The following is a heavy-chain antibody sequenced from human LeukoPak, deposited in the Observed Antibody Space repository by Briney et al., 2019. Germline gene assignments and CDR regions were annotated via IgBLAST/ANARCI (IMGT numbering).Heavy chain of an antibody. CDR2: IYTSGST. V-gene: IGHV4-4*07. CDR1: GGSISSYY. Sequence: PSETLSLTCTVSGGSISSYYWSWIRQPAGKRLEWIGRIYTSGSTDYNPSLKSRVTMSADTSKNKFSLKVTSVTAADTAIYYCARGYYDSSGYYTEFANWGQGTLVTVSS. CDR3: ARGYYDSSGYYTEFAN. J-gene: IGHJ4*02. D-gene: IGHD3-22*01.